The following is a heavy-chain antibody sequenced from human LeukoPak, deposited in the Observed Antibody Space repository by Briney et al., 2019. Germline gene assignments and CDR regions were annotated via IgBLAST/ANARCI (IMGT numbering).Heavy chain of an antibody. CDR1: GGSLSGYY. Sequence: PSETLSLTCAVDGGSLSGYYCSWIRQPPGKGLEWIGEIDHSGSTNYNPSLKSRVTISVDTSKNQFSLKLSSVTAADTAVYYCARMTGDRPFDYWGQGTLVTVSS. D-gene: IGHD7-27*01. CDR2: IDHSGST. CDR3: ARMTGDRPFDY. J-gene: IGHJ4*02. V-gene: IGHV4-34*01.